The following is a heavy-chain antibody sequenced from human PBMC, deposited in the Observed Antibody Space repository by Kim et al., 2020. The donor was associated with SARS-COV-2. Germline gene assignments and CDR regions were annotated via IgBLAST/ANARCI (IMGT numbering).Heavy chain of an antibody. D-gene: IGHD3-10*01. CDR3: AKDLPGLGFGESAIDY. CDR1: GFTFSSYG. J-gene: IGHJ4*02. V-gene: IGHV3-30*18. CDR2: ISYDGSNK. Sequence: GGSLRLSCAASGFTFSSYGMHWVRQAPGKGLEWVAVISYDGSNKYYADSVKGRFTISRDNSKNTLYLQMNSLRAEDTAVYYCAKDLPGLGFGESAIDYWGQGALVTVSS.